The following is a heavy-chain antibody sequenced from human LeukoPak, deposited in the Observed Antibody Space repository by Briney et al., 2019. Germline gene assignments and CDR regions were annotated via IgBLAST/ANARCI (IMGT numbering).Heavy chain of an antibody. CDR2: INPNSGDT. Sequence: GASVKVSCKASGYTFTDYYIHWVRQAPGQGLEWVGWINPNSGDTNYAQKFQGWVTMTRATSISTAYMELNRLTSDDTAVYYCASDGSRSPLYYFDYWGQGTLVTVSS. CDR1: GYTFTDYY. V-gene: IGHV1-2*04. CDR3: ASDGSRSPLYYFDY. D-gene: IGHD1-26*01. J-gene: IGHJ4*02.